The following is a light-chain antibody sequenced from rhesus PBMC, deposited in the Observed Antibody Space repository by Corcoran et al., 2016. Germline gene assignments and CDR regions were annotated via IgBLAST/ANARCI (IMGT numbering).Light chain of an antibody. V-gene: IGKV3-42*03. J-gene: IGKJ4*01. CDR2: GTT. CDR3: QQYNNWPLT. Sequence: EIVMTQSPATLSLSPGERVTLSCRASQSVRNNFAWYQQKPGQTPSLLIDGTTNRASGTSVRFSGSGSVTDFTLTIIRLEPEEFAVYYWQQYNNWPLTVGGGTKVEIK. CDR1: QSVRNN.